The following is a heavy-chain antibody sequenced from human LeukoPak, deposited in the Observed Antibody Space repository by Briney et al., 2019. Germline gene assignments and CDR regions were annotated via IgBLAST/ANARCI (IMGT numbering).Heavy chain of an antibody. V-gene: IGHV3-53*01. Sequence: GGSLRLSCAASGFTVSSNYMSWVRQAPGKGLEWVSVIYSGGSTYYADSVKGRFTISRDNSKNTLYLQMNSLRAEDTAVYYCARGQLGAVAGVRLQLKYWGQGTLVTVSS. CDR1: GFTVSSNY. J-gene: IGHJ4*02. CDR2: IYSGGST. D-gene: IGHD6-19*01. CDR3: ARGQLGAVAGVRLQLKY.